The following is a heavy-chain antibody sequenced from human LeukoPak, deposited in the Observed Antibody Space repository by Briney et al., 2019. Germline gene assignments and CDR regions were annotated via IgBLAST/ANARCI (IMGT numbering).Heavy chain of an antibody. J-gene: IGHJ4*02. V-gene: IGHV3-23*01. CDR3: AKCSETYYYFDY. D-gene: IGHD1-26*01. CDR1: GFIFSSYD. CDR2: ISGSGGIT. Sequence: GGSLRLSCAASGFIFSSYDMSWVRQAPGMVLEWVARISGSGGITKYADSVKGRFTISRDNSKDTVYLQMTSLRAEDTAVYYCAKCSETYYYFDYWGQGNLVTVSS.